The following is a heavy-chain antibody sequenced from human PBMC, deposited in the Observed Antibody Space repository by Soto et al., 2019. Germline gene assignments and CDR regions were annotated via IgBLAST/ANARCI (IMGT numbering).Heavy chain of an antibody. D-gene: IGHD1-20*01. V-gene: IGHV1-3*01. J-gene: IGHJ3*02. CDR1: GYTFTSYA. CDR2: INAGNGNT. CDR3: ARDKVGLTYAFDI. Sequence: ASVKVSCKASGYTFTSYAMHWVRQAPGQRLEWMGWINAGNGNTKYSQKFQGRVTITRDTSASTAYMELSSLRSEDTAVYYCARDKVGLTYAFDIWGRGTMVTVS.